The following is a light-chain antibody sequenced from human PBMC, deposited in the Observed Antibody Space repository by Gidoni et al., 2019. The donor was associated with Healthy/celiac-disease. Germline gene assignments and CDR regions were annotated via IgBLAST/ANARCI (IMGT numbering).Light chain of an antibody. V-gene: IGKV1-39*01. CDR3: QQSYRTPYT. Sequence: DIQMTQSPSSLSASVGDRVTITCRASQSISSYLNWYQQKPGKAPKLLIYAASSLQSGVPSRFSGSGSVTDFTLTISSLQPEDFATYYCQQSYRTPYTFGPGTKLEIK. CDR1: QSISSY. CDR2: AAS. J-gene: IGKJ2*01.